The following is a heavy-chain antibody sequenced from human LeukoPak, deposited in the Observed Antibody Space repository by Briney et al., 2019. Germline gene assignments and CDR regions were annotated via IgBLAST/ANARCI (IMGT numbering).Heavy chain of an antibody. J-gene: IGHJ3*02. D-gene: IGHD6-19*01. CDR3: ARGGYSSGWYFDI. Sequence: GGSLRLSCAASGFTFSSYSMSWVREAPGKELEWVSSISSSSSYIYYADSVKGRFTISRDNAKNSLYLQMNSLRAEDTAVYYCARGGYSSGWYFDIWGQGTMVTVSS. CDR2: ISSSSSYI. CDR1: GFTFSSYS. V-gene: IGHV3-21*01.